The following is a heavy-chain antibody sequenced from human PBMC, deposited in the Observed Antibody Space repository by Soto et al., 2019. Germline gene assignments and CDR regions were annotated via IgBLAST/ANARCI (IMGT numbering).Heavy chain of an antibody. J-gene: IGHJ4*01. CDR1: GFSFGDYA. Sequence: EVQVLESGGGLVQPGGSLRLSCAASGFSFGDYAMSWVRQAPGKGLEWVSGISGTGSRTSYADSVRGRFTISRDNVNNTLYLQMDSLRAEDTAVYYXXXXXXXXXXXGDY. CDR3: XXXXXXXXXXGDY. V-gene: IGHV3-23*01. CDR2: ISGTGSRT.